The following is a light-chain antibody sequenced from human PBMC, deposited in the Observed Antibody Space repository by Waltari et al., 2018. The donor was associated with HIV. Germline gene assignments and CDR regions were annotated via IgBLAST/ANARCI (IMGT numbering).Light chain of an antibody. CDR2: DVP. V-gene: IGLV2-14*03. CDR3: SSYTSSSWV. Sequence: QSALTQPASVSGSPGQSITISCTGSSRDADYYNYDCWYQQHPGKAPKLRIYDVPHRPSGVSNRFSGSKSGNTASLTISGLQAEDEADYYCSSYTSSSWVFGGGTKLTVL. J-gene: IGLJ3*02. CDR1: SRDADYYNY.